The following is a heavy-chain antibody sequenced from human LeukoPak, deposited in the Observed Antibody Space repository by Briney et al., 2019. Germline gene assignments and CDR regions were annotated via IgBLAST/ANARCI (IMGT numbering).Heavy chain of an antibody. CDR2: INWNGGST. CDR3: ARIGRYDSSGYYYGNGDY. Sequence: PGGSLRLSCAASGFTFDDYGMSWVRQAPGKGLEWVSGINWNGGSTGYADSVKGRFTISRDNAKNSLYLQMNSLRAEDTALYYCARIGRYDSSGYYYGNGDYWGQGTLVTVSS. D-gene: IGHD3-22*01. CDR1: GFTFDDYG. V-gene: IGHV3-20*04. J-gene: IGHJ4*02.